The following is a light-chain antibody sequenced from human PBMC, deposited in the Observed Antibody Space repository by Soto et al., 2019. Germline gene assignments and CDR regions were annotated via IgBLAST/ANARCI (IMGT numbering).Light chain of an antibody. J-gene: IGKJ5*01. CDR1: QNITNT. V-gene: IGKV1-33*01. Sequence: DNQMTHFPCCLLACRGDRDIMNSQASQNITNTLSWYQQKPGKAPNLLIYHASKLAKGVTSRFSGSGSGTDFSFIITSLQREDLATYYCQQYYGLPPLTFGQGTRLEIK. CDR2: HAS. CDR3: QQYYGLPPLT.